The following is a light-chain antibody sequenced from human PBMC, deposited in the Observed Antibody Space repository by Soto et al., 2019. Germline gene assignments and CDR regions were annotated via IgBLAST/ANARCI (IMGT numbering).Light chain of an antibody. J-gene: IGKJ2*01. Sequence: PGERATLSCRASQSISNFLAWYQQKPGQAPRLLIYDASKRATDIPDRFIGSGSETEFTLTISSLQSEDFAVYYCQQYNNWPPYTFGQGTKVDIK. V-gene: IGKV3D-15*01. CDR2: DAS. CDR3: QQYNNWPPYT. CDR1: QSISNF.